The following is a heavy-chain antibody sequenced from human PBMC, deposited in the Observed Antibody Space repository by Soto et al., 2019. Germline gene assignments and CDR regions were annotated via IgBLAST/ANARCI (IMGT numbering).Heavy chain of an antibody. CDR1: GGTFSSYA. CDR2: IIPIFGTA. D-gene: IGHD2-15*01. J-gene: IGHJ4*02. V-gene: IGHV1-69*12. Sequence: QVQLVQSGAEVKKPGSSVKVSCKAPGGTFSSYAISWVRQAPGQGLEWMGGIIPIFGTANYAQKFQGRVTITADESTVKAYMEMSSLRSEDTAVYYCARESRYCSGGSCYFLPGIDYWGQGTLVTVSS. CDR3: ARESRYCSGGSCYFLPGIDY.